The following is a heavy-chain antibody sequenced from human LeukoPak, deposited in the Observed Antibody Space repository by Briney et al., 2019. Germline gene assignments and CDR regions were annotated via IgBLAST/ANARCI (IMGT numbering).Heavy chain of an antibody. D-gene: IGHD5-18*01. V-gene: IGHV3-11*01. J-gene: IGHJ6*03. CDR2: ISSSGRTI. Sequence: GGSLRLSCAVSGFTFSDYYMTWVRQAPGKGLEWLSYISSSGRTIHYADSVKGRFTISRDNAKNSLYLQMNSLRAEDTAVYFCARDKVDTAPYYYYFYMDVWGKGTTVTVPS. CDR1: GFTFSDYY. CDR3: ARDKVDTAPYYYYFYMDV.